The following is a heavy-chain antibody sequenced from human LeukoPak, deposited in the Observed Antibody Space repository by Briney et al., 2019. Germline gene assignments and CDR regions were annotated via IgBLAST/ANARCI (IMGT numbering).Heavy chain of an antibody. CDR3: AREKWGYSSSSAYDY. Sequence: GGSLRLSCAASGFTFDDYGMSWVRQAPGKGLEWVSGINWNGGSTGYADSVKGRFTISRDNAKNSLCLQMNSLRAEDTALYYCAREKWGYSSSSAYDYWGQGTLVTVSS. V-gene: IGHV3-20*04. CDR2: INWNGGST. J-gene: IGHJ4*02. CDR1: GFTFDDYG. D-gene: IGHD6-6*01.